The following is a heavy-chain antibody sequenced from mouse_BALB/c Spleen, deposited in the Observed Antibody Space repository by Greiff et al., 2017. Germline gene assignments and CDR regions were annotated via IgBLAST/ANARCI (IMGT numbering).Heavy chain of an antibody. J-gene: IGHJ4*01. Sequence: QVQLQQPGAELVKPGASVKLSCKASGYTFTSYWMHWVKQRPGQGLEWIGEINPSNGRTNYNEKFKSKATLTVDKSSSTAYMQLSSLTSEDSAVYYCARHVSRYGNYPLYAMDYWGQGTSVTVSS. CDR2: INPSNGRT. CDR3: ARHVSRYGNYPLYAMDY. D-gene: IGHD2-10*02. V-gene: IGHV1S81*02. CDR1: GYTFTSYW.